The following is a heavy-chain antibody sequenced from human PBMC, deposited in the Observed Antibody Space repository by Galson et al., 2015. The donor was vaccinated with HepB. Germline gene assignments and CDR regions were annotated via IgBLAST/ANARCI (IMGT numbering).Heavy chain of an antibody. J-gene: IGHJ4*02. V-gene: IGHV3-30*04. CDR3: ARPSSGWYGGGYFDY. CDR2: ILYDGSNK. D-gene: IGHD6-19*01. Sequence: SLRLSCAASGFAFSSCAMHWVRQAPGKGLEWVAVILYDGSNKYYADSVRGRFTVSRDNSKNTLYLQMNSLRAEDTAVYYCARPSSGWYGGGYFDYWGQGTLVTVSS. CDR1: GFAFSSCA.